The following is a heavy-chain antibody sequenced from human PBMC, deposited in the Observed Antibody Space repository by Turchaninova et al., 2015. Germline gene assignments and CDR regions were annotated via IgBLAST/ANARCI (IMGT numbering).Heavy chain of an antibody. CDR1: GYSIRSGYY. V-gene: IGHV4-38-2*01. CDR3: ARHRWSNYAVFDY. D-gene: IGHD4-11*01. J-gene: IGHJ4*02. CDR2: IYHSGST. Sequence: QVQLQESGPGLVKPSETLSLTCPVSGYSIRSGYYWGWIRQPPGKGLELIGSIYHSGSTYYNPSLKSRVTISVDTSKNQFSLKLSSVTAADTAVYYCARHRWSNYAVFDYWGQGTLVTVSS.